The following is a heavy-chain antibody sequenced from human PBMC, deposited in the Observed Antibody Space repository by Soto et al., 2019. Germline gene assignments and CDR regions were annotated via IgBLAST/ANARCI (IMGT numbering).Heavy chain of an antibody. CDR2: ISYLGIT. CDR1: GGSISTTGSS. CDR3: ARDYCRGGSCYVAY. J-gene: IGHJ4*02. V-gene: IGHV4-30-2*01. Sequence: SETLSLTCDVSGGSISTTGSSWMWIRQPPGKGLEWLGYISYLGITYYNPSLKSRGSMSVDRSKNQFSLSLNSVTAADTALYYCARDYCRGGSCYVAYWGPGAPVTVSS. D-gene: IGHD2-15*01.